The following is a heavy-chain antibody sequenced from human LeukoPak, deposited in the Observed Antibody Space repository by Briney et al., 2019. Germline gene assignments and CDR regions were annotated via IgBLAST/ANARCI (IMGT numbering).Heavy chain of an antibody. CDR1: GFSFSSYS. D-gene: IGHD2-2*01. J-gene: IGHJ4*02. V-gene: IGHV3-48*01. CDR3: ASALSPDPQLRGSHRGRYFDY. Sequence: NPGGSLRLSCAASGFSFSSYSMNWVRQAPGKGLEWVSYISSSSSTIYYADSVKGRFTISRDNAKNSLYLQMNSLRAEDTAVYYCASALSPDPQLRGSHRGRYFDYWGQGTLVTVSS. CDR2: ISSSSSTI.